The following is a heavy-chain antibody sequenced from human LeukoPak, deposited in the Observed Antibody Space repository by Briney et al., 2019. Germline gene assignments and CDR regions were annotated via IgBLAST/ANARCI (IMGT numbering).Heavy chain of an antibody. J-gene: IGHJ4*02. CDR2: ISYSGST. Sequence: SETLSLTCTVSGGSITTYYWSWLRQPPGKGLEWIGYISYSGSTNYNPSLKTLKSRVTMSVDMSKNQFSLKLNSVTAADTAVYYCARPQGRRDNYLDFWGQGALVTVSS. CDR3: ARPQGRRDNYLDF. V-gene: IGHV4-59*08. CDR1: GGSITTYY. D-gene: IGHD2-15*01.